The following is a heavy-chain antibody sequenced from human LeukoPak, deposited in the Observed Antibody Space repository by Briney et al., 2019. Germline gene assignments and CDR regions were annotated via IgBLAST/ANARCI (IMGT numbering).Heavy chain of an antibody. V-gene: IGHV3-30*02. Sequence: GGSLRLSCAASGFTFSSYGMHWVRQAPGKGLKWVAFIRYDGSNKYYADSVKGRFTISRDNSKNTLYLQMNSLRAEDTAVYYCAKASLPLVGGSYYYYYMDVWGKGTTVTVSS. J-gene: IGHJ6*03. D-gene: IGHD2-15*01. CDR2: IRYDGSNK. CDR3: AKASLPLVGGSYYYYYMDV. CDR1: GFTFSSYG.